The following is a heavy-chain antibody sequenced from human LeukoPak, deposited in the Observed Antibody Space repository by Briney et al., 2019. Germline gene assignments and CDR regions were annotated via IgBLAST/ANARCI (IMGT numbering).Heavy chain of an antibody. V-gene: IGHV7-4-1*02. J-gene: IGHJ4*02. CDR3: ARVQGYCSTTSCYPHY. Sequence: GASVKVSCKASGYTFTSYDISWVRQAPGQGLEWMGWINTNTGNPTYAQGFTGRFVFSLDTSVNTAYLQISSLKAEDTAIYYCARVQGYCSTTSCYPHYWGQGTLVTVPS. D-gene: IGHD2-2*01. CDR2: INTNTGNP. CDR1: GYTFTSYD.